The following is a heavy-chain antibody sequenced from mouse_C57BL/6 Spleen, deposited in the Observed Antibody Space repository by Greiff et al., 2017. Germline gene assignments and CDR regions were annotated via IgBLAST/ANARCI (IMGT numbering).Heavy chain of an antibody. J-gene: IGHJ2*01. CDR2: IYPGDGDT. D-gene: IGHD1-1*01. Sequence: VQLQQSGPELVKPGASVKISCKASGYAFSSSWMNWVKQRPGKGLEWIGRIYPGDGDTNYNGKFKGKATLTADKSSSTAYMQLSSLTSEDSAVYFCARVSITTVVRHYFDYWGQGTTLTVSS. CDR3: ARVSITTVVRHYFDY. V-gene: IGHV1-82*01. CDR1: GYAFSSSW.